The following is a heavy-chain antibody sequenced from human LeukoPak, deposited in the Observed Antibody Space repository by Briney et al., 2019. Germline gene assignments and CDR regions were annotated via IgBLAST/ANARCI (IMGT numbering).Heavy chain of an antibody. D-gene: IGHD3-22*01. CDR1: GFTSSSYA. V-gene: IGHV3-30-3*01. CDR2: ISYDGSNK. J-gene: IGHJ4*02. Sequence: GRPLRLSCAASGFTSSSYAMHWVRQAPGKGLEWVAVISYDGSNKYYADSVKGRFTISRDNSKNTLYLQMNSLRAEDTAVYYCARDYHYYDSSGYFIWGQGTLVTVSS. CDR3: ARDYHYYDSSGYFI.